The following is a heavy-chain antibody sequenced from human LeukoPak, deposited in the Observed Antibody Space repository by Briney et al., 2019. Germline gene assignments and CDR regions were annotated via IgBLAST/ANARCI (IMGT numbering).Heavy chain of an antibody. CDR2: ISYDGSDE. D-gene: IGHD3-3*01. J-gene: IGHJ4*02. V-gene: IGHV3-30*04. CDR3: ARDFTPEWFDIH. CDR1: GLAFSSYS. Sequence: GRSLRLSCVAFGLAFSSYSMHWVRQAPGKGLEWVGVISYDGSDEYYTDSVKGRFTISRDNSKNTVYLQMNSLRADDTAVYYCARDFTPEWFDIHWGQGTLVTVS.